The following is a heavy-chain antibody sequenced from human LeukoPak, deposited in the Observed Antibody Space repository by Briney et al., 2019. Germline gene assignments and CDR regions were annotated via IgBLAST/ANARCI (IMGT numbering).Heavy chain of an antibody. CDR1: GGSISSYY. V-gene: IGHV4-59*05. D-gene: IGHD3-22*01. CDR3: ARHSLVEDYYDSSGYDDYYYYGMDV. CDR2: IYYSGST. J-gene: IGHJ6*02. Sequence: PSETLSLTCTVSGGSISSYYWSWIRQPPGKGLEWIGSIYYSGSTYYNPSLKSRVTISVDTSKNQFSLKLSSVTAADTAVYYCARHSLVEDYYDSSGYDDYYYYGMDVWGQGTTVTVSS.